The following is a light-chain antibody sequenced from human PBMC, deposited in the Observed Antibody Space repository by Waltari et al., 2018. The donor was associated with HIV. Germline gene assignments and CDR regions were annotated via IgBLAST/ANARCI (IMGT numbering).Light chain of an antibody. CDR3: QQSYSTPRLT. V-gene: IGKV1-39*01. CDR1: KSISSY. CDR2: AAS. Sequence: DIQMTQSPSSLSASVGGRVTITCRASKSISSYLNWYKQKPGKAPKLLIYAASSLQIGVPSRFSGSGSAIDSTLTISSLQPEDFETYYGQQSYSTPRLTFGGGTKVEIK. J-gene: IGKJ4*01.